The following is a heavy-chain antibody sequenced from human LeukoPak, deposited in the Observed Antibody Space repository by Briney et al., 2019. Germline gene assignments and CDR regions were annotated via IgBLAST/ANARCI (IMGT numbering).Heavy chain of an antibody. D-gene: IGHD6-6*01. CDR1: GFTFSNYA. Sequence: GGSLRLSCAASGFTFSNYAMSWVRHAPGKGLELVSSIYFSGGNTYSADSVKGRFTISRDNSRNTLYLQMNSLRAEDTAVYYCAKDQGEAIVPRRFDYWGQGTLVTVSS. CDR2: IYFSGGNT. J-gene: IGHJ4*02. CDR3: AKDQGEAIVPRRFDY. V-gene: IGHV3-23*01.